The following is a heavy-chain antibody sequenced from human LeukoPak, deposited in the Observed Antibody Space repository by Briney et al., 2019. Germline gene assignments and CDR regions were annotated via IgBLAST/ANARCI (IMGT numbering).Heavy chain of an antibody. CDR2: ISASGGST. CDR3: AKDLAPMTTVTTSFDY. Sequence: GGSLRLSCAASGFTFSSYAMSWVRQAPGKGLEWVSTISASGGSTYYADSVKGRLTLSRDNSKNTLHLQMNSLRAEDTAFYYCAKDLAPMTTVTTSFDYWGQGTLVTVSS. D-gene: IGHD4-17*01. V-gene: IGHV3-23*01. CDR1: GFTFSSYA. J-gene: IGHJ4*02.